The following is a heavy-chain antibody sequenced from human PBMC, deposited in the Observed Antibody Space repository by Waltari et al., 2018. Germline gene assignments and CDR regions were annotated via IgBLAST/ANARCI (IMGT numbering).Heavy chain of an antibody. CDR3: ATGGMIAAAGRSWFDP. Sequence: QVQLVQSGAEVKKPGASVKVSCKVSGYTLTELSIHVVRQAPGKGLEWLGGFDPEDGERSYAQKVQGRVTMTEDRSTATAYMELSSLRPEDTAVYYCATGGMIAAAGRSWFDPWGQGTLVTVSS. D-gene: IGHD6-13*01. CDR2: FDPEDGER. V-gene: IGHV1-24*01. CDR1: GYTLTELS. J-gene: IGHJ5*02.